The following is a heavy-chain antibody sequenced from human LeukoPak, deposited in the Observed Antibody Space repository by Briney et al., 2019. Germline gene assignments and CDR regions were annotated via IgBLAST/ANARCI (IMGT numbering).Heavy chain of an antibody. V-gene: IGHV3-11*03. CDR1: GFTFSSYW. D-gene: IGHD1-26*01. Sequence: GGSLRLSCATSGFTFSSYWMSWVRQAPGKGLEWVSYISSSSSYTNYADSVKGRFTISRDNAKNSLYLQMNSLRADDTAVYYCARSGSHDYWGQGTLVTVSS. J-gene: IGHJ4*02. CDR3: ARSGSHDY. CDR2: ISSSSSYT.